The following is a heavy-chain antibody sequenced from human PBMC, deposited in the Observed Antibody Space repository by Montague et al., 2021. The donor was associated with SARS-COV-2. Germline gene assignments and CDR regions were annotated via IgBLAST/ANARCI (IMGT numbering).Heavy chain of an antibody. CDR1: GGSISSYY. J-gene: IGHJ5*02. Sequence: SETLSLTCTVSGGSISSYYWSWIRQPRGKGLEWIGYIYYSGRTNXNPSLKSRVTISVDTSKNQFSLKLSSVTAADTAVYYCARAAGYNWNYGYSWFDPWGQGTLVTVSS. CDR2: IYYSGRT. D-gene: IGHD1-7*01. V-gene: IGHV4-59*01. CDR3: ARAAGYNWNYGYSWFDP.